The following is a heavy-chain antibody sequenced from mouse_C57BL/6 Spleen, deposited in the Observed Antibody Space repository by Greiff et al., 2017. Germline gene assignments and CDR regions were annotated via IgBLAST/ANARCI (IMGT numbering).Heavy chain of an antibody. Sequence: VQLPQPGPELVRPGSSVKLSCKASGYTFTSSWMHWVKQRPIQGLEGIGSIYPSDSENNYNQKFKDKATLTVDKSSSTAYMQLSSLTSEDAAVYYCARDCNCLDYWGQGTTLTVSS. CDR3: ARDCNCLDY. V-gene: IGHV1-52*01. D-gene: IGHD2-1*01. CDR1: GYTFTSSW. CDR2: IYPSDSEN. J-gene: IGHJ2*01.